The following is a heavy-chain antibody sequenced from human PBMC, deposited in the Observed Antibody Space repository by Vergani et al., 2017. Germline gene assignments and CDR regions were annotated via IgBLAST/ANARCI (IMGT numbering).Heavy chain of an antibody. CDR2: IYSGGST. CDR3: AKGYCSSTSCSIDY. V-gene: IGHV3-53*05. Sequence: EVQLVETGGGLIQPGGSLRLSCAASGFTVSSNYMSWVRQAPGKGLEWVSVIYSGGSTYYADSVKGRFTISRDNAKNSLYLQMNSLRVEDTALYYCAKGYCSSTSCSIDYWGQGTLVTVSS. CDR1: GFTVSSNY. J-gene: IGHJ4*02. D-gene: IGHD2-2*01.